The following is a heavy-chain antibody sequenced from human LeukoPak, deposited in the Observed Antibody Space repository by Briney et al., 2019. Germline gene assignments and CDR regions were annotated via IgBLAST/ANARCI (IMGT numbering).Heavy chain of an antibody. V-gene: IGHV3-7*01. CDR2: INQDGSAK. CDR3: ARDQYQLRSYYYGMDV. CDR1: GFPFRSNY. Sequence: GSLILSCAASGFPFRSNYMSWVRQAPGKGLEWVANINQDGSAKYYVDSVKGRFTNSRDNADNPLHLQMNSLRAEDTAVYYCARDQYQLRSYYYGMDVWGQGTTVTVSS. D-gene: IGHD2-2*01. J-gene: IGHJ6*02.